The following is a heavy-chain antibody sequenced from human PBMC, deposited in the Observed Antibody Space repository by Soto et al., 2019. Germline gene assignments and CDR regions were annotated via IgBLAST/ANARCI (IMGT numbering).Heavy chain of an antibody. CDR3: AKMSSENYYDPVFS. D-gene: IGHD3-22*01. V-gene: IGHV3-11*01. Sequence: QVQLVESGGGLVKTRGSLRIACAASGFTFSDYYMSWVRQAPGKGLEWVSYISSSGNTIYYADSVKGRFTISRDNAKNTVYLQMNSLRAEDTVLYFCAKMSSENYYDPVFSWGQGTLVTVSS. J-gene: IGHJ4*02. CDR2: ISSSGNTI. CDR1: GFTFSDYY.